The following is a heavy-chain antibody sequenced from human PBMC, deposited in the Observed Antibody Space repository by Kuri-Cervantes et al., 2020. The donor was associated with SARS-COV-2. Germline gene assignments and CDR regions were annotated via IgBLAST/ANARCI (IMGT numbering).Heavy chain of an antibody. CDR3: ARGGVLVVYALYYMDV. CDR2: IYTSGST. D-gene: IGHD2-8*02. J-gene: IGHJ6*03. CDR1: GGSISSYY. Sequence: SETLSLTCTVSGGSISSYYWSWIRQPPGKGLEWIGYIYTSGSTNYNPSLKSRVTMSVDTSKNQFSLKLSSVTAADTAVYYCARGGVLVVYALYYMDVWGKGTTVTVSS. V-gene: IGHV4-4*08.